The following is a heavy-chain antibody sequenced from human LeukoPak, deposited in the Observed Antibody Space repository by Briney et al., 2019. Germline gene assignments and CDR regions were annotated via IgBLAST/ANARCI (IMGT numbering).Heavy chain of an antibody. Sequence: GGSLRLSCATSGFIFSSYWMCWVRQAPGKGLEWVSNIKSDGSEEYYGDSVKGRFTISRDNAKNSLYLQMNSLRVEDTAVYYCARGDLWLGHWGQGSLVTVSS. CDR2: IKSDGSEE. J-gene: IGHJ4*02. D-gene: IGHD3-10*01. CDR1: GFIFSSYW. V-gene: IGHV3-7*01. CDR3: ARGDLWLGH.